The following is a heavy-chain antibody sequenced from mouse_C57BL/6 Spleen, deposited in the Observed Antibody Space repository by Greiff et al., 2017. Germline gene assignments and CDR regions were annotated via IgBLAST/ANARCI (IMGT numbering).Heavy chain of an antibody. D-gene: IGHD3-2*02. CDR1: GYTFTSYW. CDR2: IYPGSGST. J-gene: IGHJ4*01. CDR3: ARGGAAQSHYAMDY. Sequence: QVQLQQPGAELVKPGASVKMSCKASGYTFTSYWITWVKQRPGQGLAWIGDIYPGSGSTNYNEKFKSKATLTVDTSSSTAYMQLSSLTSEDSAVYYCARGGAAQSHYAMDYWGQGTSVTVSS. V-gene: IGHV1-55*01.